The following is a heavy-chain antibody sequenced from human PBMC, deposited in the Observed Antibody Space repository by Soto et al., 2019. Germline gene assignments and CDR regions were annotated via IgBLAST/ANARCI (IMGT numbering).Heavy chain of an antibody. V-gene: IGHV3-66*01. CDR3: ARIRDGYNLYFDY. CDR1: GVTVSSNY. D-gene: IGHD5-12*01. CDR2: IYSGGST. Sequence: GSLRLSCAASGVTVSSNYMSWVRQAPGKGLEWVSVIYSGGSTYYADSVKGRFTISRDNSKNTLYLQMNSLRAEDTVVYYCARIRDGYNLYFDYWGQGTPVTVSS. J-gene: IGHJ4*02.